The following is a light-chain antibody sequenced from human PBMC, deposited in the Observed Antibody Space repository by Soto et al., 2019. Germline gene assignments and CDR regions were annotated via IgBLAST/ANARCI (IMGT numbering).Light chain of an antibody. V-gene: IGKV1-5*01. Sequence: DIQMTQSPSTLSASVGDRVTITCRASQTISSWLAWHQQKSGRAPKLLIYDASSLEGGVPSRFSGSGSGTEFTLTISSLQADDFATYYCQQYSAYPYTFG. CDR1: QTISSW. J-gene: IGKJ2*01. CDR3: QQYSAYPYT. CDR2: DAS.